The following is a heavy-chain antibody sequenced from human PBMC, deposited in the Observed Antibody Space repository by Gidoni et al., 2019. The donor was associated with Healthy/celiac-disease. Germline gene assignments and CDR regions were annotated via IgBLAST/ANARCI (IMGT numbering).Heavy chain of an antibody. CDR1: GVIFSNYA. Sequence: EVQLLESGGGLIQPEGSLRLSCAASGVIFSNYAMNWVRQAPGKGLEWVSVISGSGGTTFYADSVKGRFTISRDNSKNTLYLQMDSLRAEDTALYYCAKGKGISVAATMGYFDYWGQGTLVTVSS. CDR2: ISGSGGTT. J-gene: IGHJ4*02. V-gene: IGHV3-23*01. CDR3: AKGKGISVAATMGYFDY. D-gene: IGHD6-19*01.